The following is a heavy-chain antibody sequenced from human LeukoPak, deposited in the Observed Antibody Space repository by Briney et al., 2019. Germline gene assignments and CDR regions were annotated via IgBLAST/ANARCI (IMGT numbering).Heavy chain of an antibody. D-gene: IGHD1-26*01. Sequence: SETLSLTCTVSGGSINSYYWSWIRQPPGKGLEWIGYIYYSGSTNYNPSLKSRVAISVDTSKNQFSLKLSSVTAADTALYFCATRSGSYYYFDYWGQGTLVTVSS. CDR2: IYYSGST. V-gene: IGHV4-59*01. J-gene: IGHJ4*02. CDR1: GGSINSYY. CDR3: ATRSGSYYYFDY.